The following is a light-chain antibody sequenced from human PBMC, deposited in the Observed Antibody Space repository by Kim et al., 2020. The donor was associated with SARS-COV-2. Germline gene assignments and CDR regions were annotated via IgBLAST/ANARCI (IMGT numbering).Light chain of an antibody. CDR2: AAS. V-gene: IGKV3-20*01. CDR1: QSVYSDY. J-gene: IGKJ1*01. CDR3: QQYGSSWT. Sequence: EIVLTQSPGTPSLSPGDRATLSCRASQSVYSDYLAWYQQKPGQAPRLLIYAASSRATGIPDRFSGSGSGTDFTLTIRRLQPEDFAVYYCQQYGSSWTFGQGTKVDIK.